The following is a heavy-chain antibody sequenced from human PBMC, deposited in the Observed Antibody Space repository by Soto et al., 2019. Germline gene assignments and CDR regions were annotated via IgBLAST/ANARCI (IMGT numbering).Heavy chain of an antibody. Sequence: EVQLVESGGGLVQPGGSLRLSCAASGFTFGSYSMNWVRQAPGKGLEWVSYISSSSTIYYADSVEGRFTISSDNAKNSLYLQMNSLRAEDTAVYYCAKDGGYSYCPYDYWGQGTLVTVSS. V-gene: IGHV3-48*01. D-gene: IGHD5-18*01. J-gene: IGHJ4*02. CDR3: AKDGGYSYCPYDY. CDR1: GFTFGSYS. CDR2: ISSSSTI.